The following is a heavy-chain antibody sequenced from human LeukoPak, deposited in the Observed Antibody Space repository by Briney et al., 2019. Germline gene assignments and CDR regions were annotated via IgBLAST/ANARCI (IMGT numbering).Heavy chain of an antibody. CDR1: GFTCSSYA. D-gene: IGHD2-2*01. V-gene: IGHV3-30-3*01. CDR3: ARVYCSSTSCYEIDY. J-gene: IGHJ4*02. CDR2: ISYDGSNK. Sequence: GGSLRLSCAASGFTCSSYAMNLVRQAPGKGLDSVAVISYDGSNKYYADSVKGRFTISRDNSKNTLYLQMNSLRAEDTAVYYCARVYCSSTSCYEIDYWGQGTLVTVSS.